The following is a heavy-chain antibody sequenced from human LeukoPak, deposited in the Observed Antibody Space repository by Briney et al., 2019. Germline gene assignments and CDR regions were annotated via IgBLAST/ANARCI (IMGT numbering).Heavy chain of an antibody. D-gene: IGHD5-12*01. V-gene: IGHV3-23*01. CDR1: GFTFSSYA. CDR3: ARGSGYSGYVAY. Sequence: GGSLRLSCAASGFTFSSYAMSWVRQAPGKGLEWVSAISGSGGSTYYADPVKGRFTISRDNSKNTLYLQMNSLRAEDTAVYYCARGSGYSGYVAYWGQGTLVTVSS. J-gene: IGHJ4*02. CDR2: ISGSGGST.